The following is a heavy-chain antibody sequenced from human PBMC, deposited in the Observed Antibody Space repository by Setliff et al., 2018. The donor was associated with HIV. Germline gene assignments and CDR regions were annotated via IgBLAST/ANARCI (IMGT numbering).Heavy chain of an antibody. V-gene: IGHV4-34*01. J-gene: IGHJ5*02. Sequence: SETLSLTCTVYGGSLSNYYTNWIRQPPGKGLEWIGELSPSGTTRSNPSLQSRVTISVDPSKNQFSLKLSSVTATDTAMYYCASANWNYLGYWIDPWGQGTLVTVSS. CDR3: ASANWNYLGYWIDP. D-gene: IGHD1-7*01. CDR2: LSPSGTT. CDR1: GGSLSNYY.